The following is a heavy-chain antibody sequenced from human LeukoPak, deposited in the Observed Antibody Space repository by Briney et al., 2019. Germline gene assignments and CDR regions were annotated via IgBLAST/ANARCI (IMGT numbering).Heavy chain of an antibody. J-gene: IGHJ5*02. V-gene: IGHV3-23*01. CDR2: ISGSGVTT. Sequence: PGGSLRLSCAASGFTFSTYAMSWVRQAPGKGLEWVSAISGSGVTTYYADSVKGRFTISRGNSMSTLYLQMNSLRAEDTAVYYCAKSTVIARWFDPWGQGTLVTVSS. CDR3: AKSTVIARWFDP. D-gene: IGHD4-11*01. CDR1: GFTFSTYA.